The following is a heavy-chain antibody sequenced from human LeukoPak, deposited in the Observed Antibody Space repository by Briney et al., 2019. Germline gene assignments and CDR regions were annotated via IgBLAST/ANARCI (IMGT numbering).Heavy chain of an antibody. CDR1: GFTFSTYG. D-gene: IGHD3-10*01. CDR2: ISSDGGST. V-gene: IGHV3-64D*06. J-gene: IGHJ4*02. CDR3: LKDQSGSGSW. Sequence: PGGSLRLSCSASGFTFSTYGMHWVRQAPGEGLEYVSSISSDGGSTYYADSVKGRFTISRDNSKNTLYLQVNTLRPEDTAVYYCLKDQSGSGSWWGQGTLVTVSS.